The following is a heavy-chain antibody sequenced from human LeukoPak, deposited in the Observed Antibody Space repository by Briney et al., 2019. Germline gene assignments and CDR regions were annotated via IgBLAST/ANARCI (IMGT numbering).Heavy chain of an antibody. J-gene: IGHJ3*02. CDR3: ARDEGLNGAFDI. Sequence: SETLSLTCTVSGCSMSSGGYYWSWIRQHPGKGLEWIGYIYYSGSTYYNPSLKSRVTISVDTSKNQFSLKLSSVTAADTAVYYCARDEGLNGAFDIWGQGTMVTVSS. CDR1: GCSMSSGGYY. D-gene: IGHD3-22*01. V-gene: IGHV4-31*03. CDR2: IYYSGST.